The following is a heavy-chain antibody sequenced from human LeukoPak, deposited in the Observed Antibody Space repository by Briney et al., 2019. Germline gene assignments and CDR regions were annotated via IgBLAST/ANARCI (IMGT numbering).Heavy chain of an antibody. D-gene: IGHD3-3*01. J-gene: IGHJ4*02. CDR2: INHSGST. Sequence: SETLSLTCAVYGGSFNGYYWSWIRQPPGKGLEWIGEINHSGSTNYNPSLKSRVTISVDTSKNQFSLKLSSVTAADTAVYYCARGPYYDFWSGYLDYWGQGTLVTVSS. CDR1: GGSFNGYY. CDR3: ARGPYYDFWSGYLDY. V-gene: IGHV4-34*01.